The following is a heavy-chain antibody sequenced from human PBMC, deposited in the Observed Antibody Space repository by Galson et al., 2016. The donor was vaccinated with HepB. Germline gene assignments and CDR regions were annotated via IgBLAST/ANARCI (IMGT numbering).Heavy chain of an antibody. J-gene: IGHJ4*02. CDR1: GFTFDDSA. CDR2: IDWNGGDI. V-gene: IGHV3-9*01. D-gene: IGHD3-10*01. CDR3: AKGTGSFIPYYLDH. Sequence: SLRLSCAASGFTFDDSAIHWVRQAPGKGLVWVSGIDWNGGDIGYADSVKGRFTISRDNAMNSLYLQMNNLRTEDTAFYYCAKGTGSFIPYYLDHWGQGILVTVSS.